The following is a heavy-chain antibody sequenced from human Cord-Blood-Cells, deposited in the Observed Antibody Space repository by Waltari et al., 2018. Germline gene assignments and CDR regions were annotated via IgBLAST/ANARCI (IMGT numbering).Heavy chain of an antibody. Sequence: EVQLVESGGGLIQPGGSLRLSCAASGFTVSSTYMSWCRQGPGKGWEWVAVIYSGGSTYYAESVKGRFTISRDNSKNTLYLQMNSLRAEDTAVYYCARGGGLATIIDYWGQGTLVTVSS. CDR2: IYSGGST. V-gene: IGHV3-53*01. J-gene: IGHJ4*02. CDR3: ARGGGLATIIDY. D-gene: IGHD5-12*01. CDR1: GFTVSSTY.